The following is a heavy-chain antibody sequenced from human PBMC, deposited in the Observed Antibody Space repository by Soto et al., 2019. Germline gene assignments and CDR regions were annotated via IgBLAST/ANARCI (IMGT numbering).Heavy chain of an antibody. CDR2: INSDGSST. Sequence: PGGSLRLSCAASGFTFSSYWMHWVRQAPGKGLVWVSRINSDGSSTSYADSVKGRFTISRDSAKNTLYLQMNSLRAEDTAVYYCTRVVTNYYQYGMDVWGQGTTVTVSS. V-gene: IGHV3-74*01. CDR3: TRVVTNYYQYGMDV. CDR1: GFTFSSYW. J-gene: IGHJ6*02.